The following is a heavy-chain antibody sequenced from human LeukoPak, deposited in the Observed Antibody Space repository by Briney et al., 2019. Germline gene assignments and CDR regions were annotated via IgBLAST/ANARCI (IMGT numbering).Heavy chain of an antibody. J-gene: IGHJ4*02. CDR1: GFTFSSYA. CDR2: ISGGGGST. CDR3: ASLGGYDSSGYLFDY. Sequence: PGGSLRLSCAASGFTFSSYAMSWVRQAPGKGLEWVSAISGGGGSTYYADSVKGRFTISRDNSKNTLYLQMNSPRAEDTAVYYCASLGGYDSSGYLFDYWGQGTLVTVSS. D-gene: IGHD3-22*01. V-gene: IGHV3-23*01.